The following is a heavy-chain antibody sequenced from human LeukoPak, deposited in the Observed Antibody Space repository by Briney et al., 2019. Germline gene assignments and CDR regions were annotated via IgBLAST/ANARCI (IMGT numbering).Heavy chain of an antibody. J-gene: IGHJ4*02. CDR3: AREEGDYGSSQGDFDY. CDR2: IYHSGST. D-gene: IGHD3-10*01. CDR1: GYSISSGYY. Sequence: PSETLSLTCAVSGYSISSGYYWGWIRPPPGKGLEWIGSIYHSGSTYYNPSLKSRVTISVDTSKNQFSLKLSSVTAADTAVYYCAREEGDYGSSQGDFDYWGQGTLVTVSS. V-gene: IGHV4-38-2*02.